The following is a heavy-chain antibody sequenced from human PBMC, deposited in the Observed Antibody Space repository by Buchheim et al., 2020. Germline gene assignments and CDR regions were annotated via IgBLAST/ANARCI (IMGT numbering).Heavy chain of an antibody. V-gene: IGHV4-31*03. J-gene: IGHJ6*02. CDR3: ARDGYNNFGEYFAMDV. Sequence: QMQLQESGPGLVKPLQTLSLTCTVSGGSINRGGYYWSWIRQHSVRGLEWIGYIYYTGATYYSTSLKSRVRISVDMSKHQFSLRVNSVTAADTAVYFCARDGYNNFGEYFAMDVWGQGT. CDR1: GGSINRGGYY. CDR2: IYYTGAT. D-gene: IGHD4-11*01.